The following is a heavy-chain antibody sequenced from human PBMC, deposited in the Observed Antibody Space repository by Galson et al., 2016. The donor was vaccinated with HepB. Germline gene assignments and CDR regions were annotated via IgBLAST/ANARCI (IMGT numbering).Heavy chain of an antibody. CDR2: INPSGGTT. CDR1: GYTFTTYY. D-gene: IGHD3-22*01. CDR3: ARGYYDSSGYYTAADAFDI. V-gene: IGHV1-46*01. Sequence: SCKASGYTFTTYYIHWVRQAPGQGLEWMGIINPSGGTTSYAQKFQGRVTMTRDRSTSTVYMELSSLRSEDTAVFYCARGYYDSSGYYTAADAFDIWGQGTMVTVSS. J-gene: IGHJ3*02.